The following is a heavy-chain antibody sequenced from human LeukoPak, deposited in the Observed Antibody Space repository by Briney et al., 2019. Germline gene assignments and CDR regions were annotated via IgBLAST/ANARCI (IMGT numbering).Heavy chain of an antibody. D-gene: IGHD2-21*02. CDR3: AKDIVGGGDDY. CDR2: IDYDGGSG. J-gene: IGHJ4*02. CDR1: GFTLSSYE. Sequence: PGGSLRLSCTVSGFTLSSYEMSWIRQAPGKGLEWVSSIDYDGGSGHYADSVKGRFTISRDNAKNSIYLQMNSLRVEDTAVYYCAKDIVGGGDDYWGQGTLVIVSS. V-gene: IGHV3-48*03.